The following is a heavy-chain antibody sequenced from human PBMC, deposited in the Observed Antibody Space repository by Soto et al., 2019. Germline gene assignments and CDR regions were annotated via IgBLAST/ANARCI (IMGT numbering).Heavy chain of an antibody. V-gene: IGHV4-59*08. CDR3: ARLGYCSSTSCYGLRWGLVGMEV. CDR2: IYYSGST. CDR1: GGSIGTYY. D-gene: IGHD2-2*03. Sequence: PSETLSLTCTVSGGSIGTYYWSWIRQPPGKGLEWIGYIYYSGSTNYNPSLKSRVTISVDTSKNQFSLKLSSVTAADTAVYYCARLGYCSSTSCYGLRWGLVGMEVWGQGTTVTVSS. J-gene: IGHJ6*02.